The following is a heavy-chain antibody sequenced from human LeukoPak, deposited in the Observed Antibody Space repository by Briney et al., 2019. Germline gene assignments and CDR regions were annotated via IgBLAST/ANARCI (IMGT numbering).Heavy chain of an antibody. CDR3: ARRQVATTGDDAFDI. D-gene: IGHD5-12*01. CDR1: GDSISSHY. V-gene: IGHV4-59*11. Sequence: SETLSLTCTVSGDSISSHYWSWIRQPPGKGLEWIGYIFYSGNTNYNPSLKSRVTISVDTSKDHFSLKLSSVTAADTAVYYCARRQVATTGDDAFDIWGQGTVVTVSS. CDR2: IFYSGNT. J-gene: IGHJ3*02.